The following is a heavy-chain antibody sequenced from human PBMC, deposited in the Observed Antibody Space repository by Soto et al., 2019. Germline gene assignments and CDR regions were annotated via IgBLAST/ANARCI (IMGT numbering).Heavy chain of an antibody. CDR2: ISAYNGNT. CDR3: ARAINSNIVVVPAATFYYYYMDV. D-gene: IGHD2-2*01. V-gene: IGHV1-18*01. J-gene: IGHJ6*03. Sequence: ASVQVSCKASGSTFTSYGISWVRQAPGQGLEWMGWISAYNGNTNYAQKHQGRVTMTTDTSTSTAYMELRSLRSDDTAVYYCARAINSNIVVVPAATFYYYYMDVWGKGTTVTVS. CDR1: GSTFTSYG.